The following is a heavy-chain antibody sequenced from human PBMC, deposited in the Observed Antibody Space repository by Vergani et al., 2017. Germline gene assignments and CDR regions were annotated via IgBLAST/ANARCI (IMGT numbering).Heavy chain of an antibody. CDR1: GGTFSSYA. J-gene: IGHJ6*03. Sequence: QVQLVQSGAEVKKPGSSVKVSCKASGGTFSSYAISWVRQAPGQWLEWMGRIIPIFGTANYAQKFQGRVTLTRDTSTRTFYLELSRLKSDDTAVYYCARGGCNGPRCYTQYNYYYFIDVWATGTTVTVSS. CDR2: IIPIFGTA. CDR3: ARGGCNGPRCYTQYNYYYFIDV. V-gene: IGHV1-69*05. D-gene: IGHD2-2*02.